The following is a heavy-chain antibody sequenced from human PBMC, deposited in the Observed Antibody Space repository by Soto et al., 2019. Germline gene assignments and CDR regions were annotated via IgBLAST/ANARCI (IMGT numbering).Heavy chain of an antibody. CDR1: GITFSSYW. J-gene: IGHJ4*02. CDR2: IKQDGSEK. Sequence: PGGSLRLSCAASGITFSSYWMSWVRQAPGKGLEWVANIKQDGSEKYYVDSVKGRFTISRDNSKKSLYLQMNSLRAEDTAVYFCAKLASSGWAIYYFDYWGQGTLVTVSS. D-gene: IGHD6-19*01. CDR3: AKLASSGWAIYYFDY. V-gene: IGHV3-7*03.